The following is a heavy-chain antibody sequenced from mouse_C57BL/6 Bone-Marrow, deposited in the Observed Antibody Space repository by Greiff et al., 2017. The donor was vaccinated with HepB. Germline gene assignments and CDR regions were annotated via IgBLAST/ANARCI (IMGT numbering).Heavy chain of an antibody. CDR2: ISNGGGST. CDR3: ARRPITTVADWYFDV. Sequence: EVKVVESGGGLVQPGGSLKLSCAASGFTFSDYYMYWVRQTPEKRLEWVAYISNGGGSTYYPDTVKGRFTISRDNAKNTLYLQMSRLKSEDTAMYYCARRPITTVADWYFDVWGTGTTVTVSS. J-gene: IGHJ1*03. D-gene: IGHD1-1*01. V-gene: IGHV5-12*01. CDR1: GFTFSDYY.